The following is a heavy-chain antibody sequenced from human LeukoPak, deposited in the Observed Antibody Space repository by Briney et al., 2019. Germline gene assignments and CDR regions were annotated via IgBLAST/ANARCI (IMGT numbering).Heavy chain of an antibody. V-gene: IGHV3-48*01. CDR1: GFTFSSYS. CDR3: ASGNYGDYRNHNWFDP. D-gene: IGHD4-17*01. J-gene: IGHJ5*02. CDR2: ISSSSSTI. Sequence: GGSLRLSCAASGFTFSSYSMNWVRQAPGKGLEWVSYISSSSSTIYYADSVKGRLTISRDNAKNSLYLQMNSLRAEDTAVYYCASGNYGDYRNHNWFDPWGQGTLVTVSS.